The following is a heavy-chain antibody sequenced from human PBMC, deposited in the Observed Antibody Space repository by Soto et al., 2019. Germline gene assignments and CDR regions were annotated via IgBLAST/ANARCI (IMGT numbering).Heavy chain of an antibody. J-gene: IGHJ6*02. CDR3: TTDPYCSGGSCLYYYYGMDV. CDR2: IKSKTDGGTT. Sequence: PGGSLRLSCAASGFTFSNAWMSWVRQAPGKGLEWVGRIKSKTDGGTTDYAAPVKGRFTTSRDDSKNTLYLQMNSLKTEDTAVYYCTTDPYCSGGSCLYYYYGMDVWGQGTTVTVSS. CDR1: GFTFSNAW. D-gene: IGHD2-15*01. V-gene: IGHV3-15*01.